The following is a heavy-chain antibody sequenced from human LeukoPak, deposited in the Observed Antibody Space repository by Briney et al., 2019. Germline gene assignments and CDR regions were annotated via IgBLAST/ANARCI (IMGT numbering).Heavy chain of an antibody. CDR2: ISSDASIT. D-gene: IGHD3-22*01. CDR1: GFTFSTYW. CDR3: AKGLLPGVVVIPLDAFDI. V-gene: IGHV3-74*01. Sequence: GGSLRLSCAASGFTFSTYWMHGVRRDPGKGRVWLSRISSDASITSYADPVKGRFPISRDNSKNTLYLQMTSLRAENTAVYYCAKGLLPGVVVIPLDAFDIWGQGTMVTVSS. J-gene: IGHJ3*02.